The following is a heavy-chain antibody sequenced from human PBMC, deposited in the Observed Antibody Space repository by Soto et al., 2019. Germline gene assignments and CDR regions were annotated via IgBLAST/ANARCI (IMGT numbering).Heavy chain of an antibody. V-gene: IGHV1-69*13. CDR2: IIPIFGTA. CDR3: ASTSVVVITYYYYGMDV. CDR1: GGTFSSYA. J-gene: IGHJ6*02. D-gene: IGHD3-22*01. Sequence: SVKVSCKASGGTFSSYAISWVRQAPGQGLEWMGGIIPIFGTANYAQKFQGRVTITADESTSTAYMELSSLRSEDTAVYYCASTSVVVITYYYYGMDVWGQGTTVTVS.